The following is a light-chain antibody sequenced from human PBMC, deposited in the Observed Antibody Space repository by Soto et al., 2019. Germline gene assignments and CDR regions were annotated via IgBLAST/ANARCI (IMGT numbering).Light chain of an antibody. CDR2: AAS. J-gene: IGKJ5*01. Sequence: DIQMTQSPYALSASVGDRVIITCRASQGISTYLGWYQQKPGKAPKLLIYAASSLQTGFPSRFSGSGSGTDFTLTISSLQPEDFGTYYCQQAISFPITFGQGTRLEI. CDR1: QGISTY. V-gene: IGKV1-12*01. CDR3: QQAISFPIT.